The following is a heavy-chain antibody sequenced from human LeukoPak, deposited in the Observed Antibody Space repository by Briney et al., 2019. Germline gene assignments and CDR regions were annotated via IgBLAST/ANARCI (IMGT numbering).Heavy chain of an antibody. Sequence: GGSLRLSCAASGFTFSSYWMHWVRQAPGKGLVWVSRINSDGSSTSYADSVKGRFTISRDNAKNTLYLQMNSLRAEDTAVYYCARDPALVGATHHRSDPFDIWGQGTMVTVSS. J-gene: IGHJ3*02. D-gene: IGHD1-26*01. CDR3: ARDPALVGATHHRSDPFDI. V-gene: IGHV3-74*01. CDR1: GFTFSSYW. CDR2: INSDGSST.